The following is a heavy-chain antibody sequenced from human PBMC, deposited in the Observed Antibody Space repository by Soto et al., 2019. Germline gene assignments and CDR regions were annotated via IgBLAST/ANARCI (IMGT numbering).Heavy chain of an antibody. CDR2: ISSSSSFR. CDR1: GFTFSTYA. D-gene: IGHD5-12*01. J-gene: IGHJ1*01. V-gene: IGHV3-21*04. Sequence: GGSLSLSCAASGFTFSTYAMNWVRQAPGKGLEWVSSISSSSSFRYYADSVKGRFTISRDNAKNSLYLQMNSLRAQDTAVYYCARGAPGRDGYNLDFQHWGQGTLVTVS. CDR3: ARGAPGRDGYNLDFQH.